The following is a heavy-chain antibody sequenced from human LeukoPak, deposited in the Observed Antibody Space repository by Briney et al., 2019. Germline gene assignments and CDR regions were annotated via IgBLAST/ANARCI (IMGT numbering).Heavy chain of an antibody. J-gene: IGHJ4*02. CDR2: IYYSGST. CDR3: ARGPYSSSLEDY. V-gene: IGHV4-30-4*01. D-gene: IGHD6-13*01. CDR1: GGSISSGDYY. Sequence: PQTLSLTCTVSGGSISSGDYYWSWIRQPPGKGLEWIGYIYYSGSTYYNPSLKSRVTISVDTSKNQFSLKLSSVTAADTAVYYCARGPYSSSLEDYWGQGTLVTVSS.